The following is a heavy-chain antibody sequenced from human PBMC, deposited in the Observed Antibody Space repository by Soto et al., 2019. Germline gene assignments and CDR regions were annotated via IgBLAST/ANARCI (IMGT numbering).Heavy chain of an antibody. V-gene: IGHV1-18*01. CDR2: ISAYNGNT. CDR1: GYTFTTYY. Sequence: QVQLVQSGAEVKKPGASVKVSCKASGYTFTTYYISWVRQAPGQGLEWMGWISAYNGNTKYAQQIQGRVTMTTDTSTSTAYMELRSMRSDDKAVYYCARDNPPMGVWGQGTTVTVSS. CDR3: ARDNPPMGV. J-gene: IGHJ6*02.